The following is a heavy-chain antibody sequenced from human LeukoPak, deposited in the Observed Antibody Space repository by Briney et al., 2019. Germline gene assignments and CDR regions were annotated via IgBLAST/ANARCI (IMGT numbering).Heavy chain of an antibody. CDR2: IGPNGDT. D-gene: IGHD3-10*01. V-gene: IGHV3-13*01. J-gene: IGHJ5*01. Sequence: GGSLRLSCAASGFTFSTSDMHWVRQATGKGLEWVSVIGPNGDTYYPGSVKGRFTISRENAKNSLYLQMNSLRVGDTAVYYCARAIPARRGENWFDSWGQGTLVTVSS. CDR1: GFTFSTSD. CDR3: ARAIPARRGENWFDS.